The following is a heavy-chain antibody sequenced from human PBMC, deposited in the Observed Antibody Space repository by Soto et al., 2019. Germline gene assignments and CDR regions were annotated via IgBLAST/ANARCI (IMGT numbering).Heavy chain of an antibody. J-gene: IGHJ5*02. CDR2: IHSSGSTI. V-gene: IGHV3-11*01. CDR1: GFTFRDYY. CDR3: ARAVNWNEFDP. Sequence: PGGSLRLSCAASGFTFRDYYMSWIRQAPGKGLEWVSYIHSSGSTIYYADSVKGQFTISRDNAKNSLYLQMNSLRAEDTAVYYCARAVNWNEFDPWGQGTLVTVS. D-gene: IGHD1-1*01.